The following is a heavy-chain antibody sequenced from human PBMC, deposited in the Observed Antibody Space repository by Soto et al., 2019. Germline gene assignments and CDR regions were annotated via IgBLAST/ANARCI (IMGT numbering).Heavy chain of an antibody. CDR3: TTVSPDYVWGSYRHTLLLFTAYGMDV. D-gene: IGHD3-16*02. V-gene: IGHV3-15*07. J-gene: IGHJ6*02. CDR2: IKSKTDGGTT. Sequence: PGGSLRLSCAASGFTFSNAWMNWVRQAPGKGLEWVGRIKSKTDGGTTDYAAPVKGRFTISRDDSKNTLYLQMNSLKTEDTAVYYCTTVSPDYVWGSYRHTLLLFTAYGMDVWGQGTTVTVSS. CDR1: GFTFSNAW.